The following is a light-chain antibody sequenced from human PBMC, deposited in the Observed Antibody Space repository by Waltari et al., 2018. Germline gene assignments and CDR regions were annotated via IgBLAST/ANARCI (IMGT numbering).Light chain of an antibody. CDR3: QQYFSSPYT. CDR2: WAS. J-gene: IGKJ2*01. V-gene: IGKV4-1*01. Sequence: DIVMTQSPDSLAVSLGERATINCKSSQTLLYTSNNKNYLTWYQQKSGQPPKVLIFWASTRESGVAERFNGSGSGTDFTLIINSLQPEDVAVYFCQQYFSSPYTFGQGTKLEIK. CDR1: QTLLYTSNNKNY.